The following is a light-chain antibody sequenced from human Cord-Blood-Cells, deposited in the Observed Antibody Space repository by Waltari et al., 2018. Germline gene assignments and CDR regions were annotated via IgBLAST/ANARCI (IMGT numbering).Light chain of an antibody. CDR3: RSYTSSSTVV. CDR2: DAG. J-gene: IGLJ2*01. Sequence: QSPLTQPPSVSGFPGQSATIPCTGTSSEVGSYHRVSWHHQPPGTPPKLMIYDAGQRPSGFPGRFSGSKSGDPASLTISGIQAEDEADYYSRSYTSSSTVVFGGGTKLTVL. V-gene: IGLV2-18*02. CDR1: SSEVGSYHR.